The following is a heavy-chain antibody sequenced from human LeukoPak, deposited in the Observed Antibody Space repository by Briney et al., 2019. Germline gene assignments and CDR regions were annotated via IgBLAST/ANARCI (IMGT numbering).Heavy chain of an antibody. D-gene: IGHD3-10*01. J-gene: IGHJ4*02. CDR1: GGSFSGYY. CDR3: ARLPLYGSGRDIDY. Sequence: PSETLSLTCAVYGGSFSGYYWSWIRQPPGKGLEWIGEINHSGSTNYNPSLKSRVTISVDTSKNQFSLKLSSVTAADTAVYYCARLPLYGSGRDIDYWGQGTLVTVSS. CDR2: INHSGST. V-gene: IGHV4-34*01.